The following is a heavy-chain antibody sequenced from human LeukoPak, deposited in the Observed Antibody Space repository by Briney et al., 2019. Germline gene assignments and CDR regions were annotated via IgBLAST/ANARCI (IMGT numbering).Heavy chain of an antibody. J-gene: IGHJ4*02. D-gene: IGHD5-18*01. V-gene: IGHV1-18*04. CDR3: ARVPNPRNTYGYNDK. Sequence: GASVKVSCTASGYALSDHGVNWVRQAPGQGLEWRGWISGYNGHTSYAQKFQGRVMVTTDRSTNTAYLELRSLRSDDTAVYYCARVPNPRNTYGYNDKWGQGTLVTVSS. CDR1: GYALSDHG. CDR2: ISGYNGHT.